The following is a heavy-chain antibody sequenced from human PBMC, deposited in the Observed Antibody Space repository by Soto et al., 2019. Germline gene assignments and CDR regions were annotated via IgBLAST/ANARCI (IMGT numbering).Heavy chain of an antibody. D-gene: IGHD3-22*01. CDR1: RPFSRDG. CDR2: IIPIFGTA. Sequence: VQVVAAGGGVGKPWFLGKVFRQGPRRPFSRDGFHRGAPGPGQGPEGMGGIIPIFGTANHAQKFQGRVTIIADESTSTVYMELSSLRSEDTAIYYCARGWGYDSTDYYYAYWGQGTLVIVSS. CDR3: ARGWGYDSTDYYYAY. V-gene: IGHV1-69*01. J-gene: IGHJ4*02.